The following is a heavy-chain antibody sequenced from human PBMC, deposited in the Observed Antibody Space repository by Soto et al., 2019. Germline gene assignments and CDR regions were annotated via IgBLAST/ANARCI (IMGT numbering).Heavy chain of an antibody. V-gene: IGHV4-34*01. CDR2: INHSGST. J-gene: IGHJ6*03. Sequence: SETLSLTCAVYGWSFSGYYWSWIRQPPGKGLEWIGEINHSGSTNYNPSLKSRVTISVDTSKNQFSLKLSSVTAADTAVYYCASTASTYYYYMDVWGKGTTVTVSS. D-gene: IGHD5-18*01. CDR1: GWSFSGYY. CDR3: ASTASTYYYYMDV.